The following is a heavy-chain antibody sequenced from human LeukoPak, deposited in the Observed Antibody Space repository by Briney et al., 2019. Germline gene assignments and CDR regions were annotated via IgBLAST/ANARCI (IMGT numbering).Heavy chain of an antibody. CDR1: GFTFSSYA. Sequence: GRSLRLSCAASGFTFSSYAMHWVRQAPGKGLEWVAVISYDGSNKYYADSVKGRFTISRDNSKNTLYLQMNSLRAEDTAVYYCAREPDCDPLDSWGQGTLVTVSS. V-gene: IGHV3-30-3*01. J-gene: IGHJ4*02. D-gene: IGHD2-21*01. CDR2: ISYDGSNK. CDR3: AREPDCDPLDS.